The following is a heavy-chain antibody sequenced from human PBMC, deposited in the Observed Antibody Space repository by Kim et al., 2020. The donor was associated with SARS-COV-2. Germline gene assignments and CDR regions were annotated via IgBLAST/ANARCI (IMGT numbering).Heavy chain of an antibody. CDR2: ISNSGNTI. D-gene: IGHD3-10*01. Sequence: GGSLRLSCTASGFTFSDYYMGWIRQAPGKGLEWISYISNSGNTIYYADSVKGRFTISRDNTKNSLYFHMNSLRAEDTAVYYCARDPYGSGSYYFDYWGQG. CDR1: GFTFSDYY. J-gene: IGHJ4*02. V-gene: IGHV3-11*04. CDR3: ARDPYGSGSYYFDY.